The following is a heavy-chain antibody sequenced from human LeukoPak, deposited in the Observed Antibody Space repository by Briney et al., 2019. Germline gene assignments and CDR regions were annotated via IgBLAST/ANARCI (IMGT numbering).Heavy chain of an antibody. D-gene: IGHD3-3*01. CDR3: AKDSGPVLRFLEWLLYDAFDI. CDR1: GFTFSSYA. CDR2: ISCSGGST. Sequence: PGGSLRLSCAASGFTFSSYAMSWVRQAPGKGLEWVSAISCSGGSTHYADSVKGRFTISRDNSKNTLYLQMNSLRAEDTAVYYCAKDSGPVLRFLEWLLYDAFDIWGQGTMVTVSS. J-gene: IGHJ3*02. V-gene: IGHV3-23*01.